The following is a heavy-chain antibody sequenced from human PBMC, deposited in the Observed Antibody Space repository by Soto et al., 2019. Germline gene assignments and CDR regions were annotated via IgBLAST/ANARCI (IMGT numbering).Heavy chain of an antibody. CDR3: ARKAYNWNYVGHYYGMDV. D-gene: IGHD1-7*01. Sequence: LRLSCAASGSTFSSYGMHWVRQAPGKGLEWVAVIWYDGSNKYYADSVKGRFTISRDNSKNTLYLQMNSLRAEDTAVYYCARKAYNWNYVGHYYGMDVWGQGTTVTVSS. CDR2: IWYDGSNK. J-gene: IGHJ6*02. V-gene: IGHV3-33*01. CDR1: GSTFSSYG.